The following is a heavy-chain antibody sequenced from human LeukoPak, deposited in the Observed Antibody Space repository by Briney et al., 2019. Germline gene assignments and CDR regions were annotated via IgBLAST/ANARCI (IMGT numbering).Heavy chain of an antibody. CDR2: INPNSGGT. J-gene: IGHJ4*02. D-gene: IGHD2-2*01. CDR1: EYTFTGYY. CDR3: ARARDIVVVLIDY. V-gene: IGHV1-2*06. Sequence: ASVKVSCKASEYTFTGYYMHWVRQAPGQGLEWMGRINPNSGGTNYAQKFQGRVTMTRDTSISTAYMELSRLRSDDTAVYYCARARDIVVVLIDYWGQGTLVTVSS.